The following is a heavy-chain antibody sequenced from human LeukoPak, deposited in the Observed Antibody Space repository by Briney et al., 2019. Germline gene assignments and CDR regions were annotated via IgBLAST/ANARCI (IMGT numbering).Heavy chain of an antibody. J-gene: IGHJ2*01. V-gene: IGHV3-30*03. CDR2: IASDGSAQ. D-gene: IGHD2-2*01. CDR1: GFTFSSHG. Sequence: SGRSLRLSCAASGFTFSSHGMQWVRQAPGKGLEWVTVIASDGSAQYYTDSVKGRFTTSRDNSKNMLYLQMDSLRTEDTAVYYCAREASVTNWYFDLWGRGALVSVSS. CDR3: AREASVTNWYFDL.